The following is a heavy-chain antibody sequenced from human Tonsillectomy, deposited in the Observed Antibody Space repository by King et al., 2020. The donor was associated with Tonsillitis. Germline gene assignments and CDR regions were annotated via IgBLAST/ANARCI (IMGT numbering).Heavy chain of an antibody. Sequence: QLVQSGAEVKKPGSSVKVSCKASGGTFSSYAISWVRQAPGQGLEWMGGIIPIFGTANYAQKFQGRVTITADESTSTAYMELSSLRSEDTAVYYCASAFWDDCGGDCYTHYYYYGMDVWGQGTTVTVSS. J-gene: IGHJ6*02. D-gene: IGHD2-21*02. CDR1: GGTFSSYA. CDR3: ASAFWDDCGGDCYTHYYYYGMDV. CDR2: IIPIFGTA. V-gene: IGHV1-69*01.